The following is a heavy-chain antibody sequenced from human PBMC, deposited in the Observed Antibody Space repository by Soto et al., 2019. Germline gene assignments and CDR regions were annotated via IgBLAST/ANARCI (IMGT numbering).Heavy chain of an antibody. CDR2: ISGSGGNT. CDR1: GLTFTNYP. V-gene: IGHV3-23*01. J-gene: IGHJ4*02. CDR3: ARKGGPPPVSDTAMVYFFDY. D-gene: IGHD5-18*01. Sequence: EVQLLESGGGLVQPGGSLRLSCAASGLTFTNYPLTWVRQAPGKGLEWVSSISGSGGNTFYADSVKGRSTISRYNSKNSLYPHLNRLRATDTAVYYCARKGGPPPVSDTAMVYFFDYWGPGNLVSVSS.